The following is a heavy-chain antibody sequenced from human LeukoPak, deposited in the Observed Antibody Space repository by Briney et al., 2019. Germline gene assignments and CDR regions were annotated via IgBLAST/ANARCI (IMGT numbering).Heavy chain of an antibody. CDR2: ISYDGSNK. J-gene: IGHJ4*02. D-gene: IGHD6-19*01. Sequence: PGGSLRLSCAASGFTFSSYGMHWVRQAPGKGLGWVAVISYDGSNKYYADSVKGRFTISRDNSKNTLYLQMNSLRAEDTAVYYCAKDPDSSGWYYFDYWGQGTLVTVSS. CDR1: GFTFSSYG. CDR3: AKDPDSSGWYYFDY. V-gene: IGHV3-30*18.